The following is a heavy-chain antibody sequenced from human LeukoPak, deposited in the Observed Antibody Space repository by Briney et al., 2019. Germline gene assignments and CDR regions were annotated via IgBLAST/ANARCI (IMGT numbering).Heavy chain of an antibody. J-gene: IGHJ4*02. CDR1: GFTFSDYW. CDR2: LHSDGSNT. V-gene: IGHV3-74*01. Sequence: GVSLRLSCAASGFTFSDYWMHWVRQAPGKGLVWVSRLHSDGSNTTYADSVKGRFTISRDNAKNTLYLQMNSLRAEDTAVYYCARLSGYSSIDYWGQGALVTVSS. CDR3: ARLSGYSSIDY. D-gene: IGHD6-13*01.